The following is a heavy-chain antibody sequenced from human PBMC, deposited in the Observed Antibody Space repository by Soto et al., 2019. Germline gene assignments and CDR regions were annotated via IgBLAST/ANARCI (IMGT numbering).Heavy chain of an antibody. CDR1: GGSISSSNW. V-gene: IGHV4-4*02. CDR2: IYHSGST. J-gene: IGHJ4*02. Sequence: QVQLQESGPGLVKPSGTLSLTCAVSGGSISSSNWWSWVRQPPGKGLEWIGEIYHSGSTNYNPSLKSRVPIXVXQXXHQFALELSSVTAPDTAVYYCARAAMGGSSWPFDYWGQGTLVTVSS. CDR3: ARAAMGGSSWPFDY. D-gene: IGHD6-13*01.